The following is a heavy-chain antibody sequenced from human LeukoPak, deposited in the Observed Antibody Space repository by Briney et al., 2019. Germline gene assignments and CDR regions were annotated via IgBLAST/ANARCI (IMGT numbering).Heavy chain of an antibody. Sequence: SETLSLTCAVYGGSFSGYYWSWIRQPPGKGLEWIGEINHSGSTNYNPSLKSRVTTSVDTSKNQFSLKLSSVTAADTAVYYCARYHSSSWYSFDYWGQGTLVTVSS. J-gene: IGHJ4*02. CDR2: INHSGST. V-gene: IGHV4-34*01. CDR1: GGSFSGYY. D-gene: IGHD6-13*01. CDR3: ARYHSSSWYSFDY.